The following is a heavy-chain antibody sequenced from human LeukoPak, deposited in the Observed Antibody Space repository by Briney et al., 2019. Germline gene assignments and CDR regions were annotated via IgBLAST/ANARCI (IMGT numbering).Heavy chain of an antibody. D-gene: IGHD1-1*01. CDR2: INPNSGNT. CDR3: ASPMIRGTGYYYYVDV. V-gene: IGHV1-2*02. J-gene: IGHJ6*03. Sequence: ASVKVSCKASGYTFTDYSIHWLRQAPGQGLEWMGWINPNSGNTDYAQSFLGRVTLTRDTSTDTAYMELNSLTSDDTAVHYCASPMIRGTGYYYYVDVWGRGPTVTVSS. CDR1: GYTFTDYS.